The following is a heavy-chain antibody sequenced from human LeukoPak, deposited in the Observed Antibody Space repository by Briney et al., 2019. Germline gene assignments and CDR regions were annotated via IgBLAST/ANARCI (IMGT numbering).Heavy chain of an antibody. J-gene: IGHJ3*02. Sequence: GASVKVSCKASGYTFTGYYVLWVRQAPGQGLEWMGWIIPIFGTANYAQKFQGRVTITADESTSTAYMELSSLRSEDTAVYYCAREWITGTKDAFDIWGQGTMVTVSS. CDR3: AREWITGTKDAFDI. V-gene: IGHV1-69*13. D-gene: IGHD1-7*01. CDR1: GYTFTGYY. CDR2: IIPIFGTA.